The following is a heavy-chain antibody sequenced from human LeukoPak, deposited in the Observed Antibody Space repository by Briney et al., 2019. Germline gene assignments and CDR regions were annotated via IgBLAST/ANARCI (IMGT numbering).Heavy chain of an antibody. CDR1: GGTFSSYA. CDR3: ARDGALESRSYFDY. V-gene: IGHV1-69*13. Sequence: ASVKVSCKASGGTFSSYAISWVRQAPGQGLEWMGGIIPIFGTANYAQKFQGRVTITADESTSTAYMELSSLRSEDTAVYYCARDGALESRSYFDYWGQGTLVTVSS. CDR2: IIPIFGTA. D-gene: IGHD3-10*01. J-gene: IGHJ4*02.